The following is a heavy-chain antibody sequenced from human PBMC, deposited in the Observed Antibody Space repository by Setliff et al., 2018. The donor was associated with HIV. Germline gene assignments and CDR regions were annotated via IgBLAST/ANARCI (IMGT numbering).Heavy chain of an antibody. V-gene: IGHV1-3*01. J-gene: IGHJ4*02. CDR2: INAGNGNT. Sequence: ASVKVSCKASGYSFTSYTIHWVRQAPGQRLEWMGWINAGNGNTKYSQKFQGRVTITADESTSTAYMELSSLRSEDTAVYYCALPVLGGYSYGYFDYWGQGTLVTVSS. D-gene: IGHD5-18*01. CDR3: ALPVLGGYSYGYFDY. CDR1: GYSFTSYT.